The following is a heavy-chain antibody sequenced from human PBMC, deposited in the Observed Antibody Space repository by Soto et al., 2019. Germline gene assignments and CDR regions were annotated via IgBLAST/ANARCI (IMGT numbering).Heavy chain of an antibody. J-gene: IGHJ4*02. CDR3: ARDGSDYGDYYFDY. CDR2: ISYDGSNK. D-gene: IGHD4-17*01. Sequence: QVQLVESGGGVVQAGRSLRLSCAASGFTFSSYAMHWVRQAPGKGLEWVAVISYDGSNKYYADSVKGRFTISRDNSKNTLYLQMNSLRAEDTAVYYCARDGSDYGDYYFDYWGQGTLVTVSS. CDR1: GFTFSSYA. V-gene: IGHV3-30-3*01.